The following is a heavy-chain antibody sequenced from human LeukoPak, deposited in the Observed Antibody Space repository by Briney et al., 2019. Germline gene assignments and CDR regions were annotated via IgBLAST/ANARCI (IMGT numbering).Heavy chain of an antibody. D-gene: IGHD2-15*01. J-gene: IGHJ4*02. CDR3: ARGKLGYCSGGSCGGLD. Sequence: GGSLRLSCAASGFTFSSYDMHGVRQATGKGLEWASAIGTAGDTYYPGSVKGRFTISRENAKNSLYLQMNSLRAGDTAVYYCARGKLGYCSGGSCGGLDWGQGTLVTVSS. V-gene: IGHV3-13*01. CDR2: IGTAGDT. CDR1: GFTFSSYD.